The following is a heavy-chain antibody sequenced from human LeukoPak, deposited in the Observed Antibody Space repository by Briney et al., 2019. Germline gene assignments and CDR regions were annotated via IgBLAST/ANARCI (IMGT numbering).Heavy chain of an antibody. Sequence: AASVKVSCKASGYTFTGYYMHWVRQAPGQGLEWMGWISAYNGNTNYAQKLQGRVTMTTDTSTSTAYMELRSLRSDDTAVYYCARDRSIHYYDSSGYHPFDYWGQGTLVTVSS. V-gene: IGHV1-18*04. D-gene: IGHD3-22*01. CDR1: GYTFTGYY. J-gene: IGHJ4*02. CDR3: ARDRSIHYYDSSGYHPFDY. CDR2: ISAYNGNT.